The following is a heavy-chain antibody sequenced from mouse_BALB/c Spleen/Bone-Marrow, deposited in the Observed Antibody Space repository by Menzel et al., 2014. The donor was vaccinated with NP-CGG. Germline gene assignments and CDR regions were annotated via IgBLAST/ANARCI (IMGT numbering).Heavy chain of an antibody. J-gene: IGHJ1*01. CDR1: GYSFTNYY. D-gene: IGHD1-1*01. CDR3: TRSNYGYWYFDV. CDR2: INPSNGGT. V-gene: IGHV1S81*02. Sequence: QVQLKESGAELVKPGASVKLPCKASGYSFTNYYMYWVKRRPGQGLEWIGEINPSNGGTNFNEKFKNKATLTVDKSSSTAYMQLSSLTSEDSAAYYCTRSNYGYWYFDVWGAGTTVTVSS.